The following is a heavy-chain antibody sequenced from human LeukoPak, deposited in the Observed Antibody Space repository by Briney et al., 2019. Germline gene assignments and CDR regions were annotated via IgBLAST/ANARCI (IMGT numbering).Heavy chain of an antibody. D-gene: IGHD3-22*01. CDR3: ATLGGLYYESHGYPDSDH. CDR2: INQSGST. Sequence: PSETLSLTCSVSGGSLSRYYWSWIRQPPGGGLEWLGEINQSGSTNYNPSLKSRVTISVEKFKNQFSLEVTSVTAADTAIYYCATLGGLYYESHGYPDSDHWGQGTLVTVSS. J-gene: IGHJ4*02. CDR1: GGSLSRYY. V-gene: IGHV4-34*01.